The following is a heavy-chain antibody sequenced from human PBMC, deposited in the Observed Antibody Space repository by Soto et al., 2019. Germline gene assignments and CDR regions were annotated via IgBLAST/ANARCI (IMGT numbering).Heavy chain of an antibody. CDR2: VRSKADGGTT. J-gene: IGHJ4*02. CDR1: GFTFANSW. CDR3: RRDWDYPVL. Sequence: EVQLVESGGGLVKPGGSLRLSCAASGFTFANSWMSWVRQAPGKGLEWVGRVRSKADGGTTDYAVTVKGRFTISRDDSENTLYLQMNSLKIDDTAVYYCRRDWDYPVLWGQGTLVTVSS. V-gene: IGHV3-15*01. D-gene: IGHD1-7*01.